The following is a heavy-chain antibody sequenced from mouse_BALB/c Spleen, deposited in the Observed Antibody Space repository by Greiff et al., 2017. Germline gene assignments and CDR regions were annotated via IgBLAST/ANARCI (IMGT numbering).Heavy chain of an antibody. V-gene: IGHV1-9*01. D-gene: IGHD1-1*01. J-gene: IGHJ2*01. CDR1: GYTFSSYW. CDR2: ILPGSGST. CDR3: ARLIMTTPLFDY. Sequence: LVEPGASVKISCKATGYTFSSYWIEWVKQRPGHGLEWIGEILPGSGSTNYNEKFKGKATFTADTSSNTAYMQLSSLTSEDSAVYYCARLIMTTPLFDYWGQGTTLTVSS.